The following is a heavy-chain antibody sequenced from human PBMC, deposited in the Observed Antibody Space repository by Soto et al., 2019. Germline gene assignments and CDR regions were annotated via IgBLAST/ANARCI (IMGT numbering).Heavy chain of an antibody. CDR3: AREGGEDGSEIINWFDP. D-gene: IGHD3-10*01. Sequence: QVQLVQSGAEVKKPGSSVKVSCKASGGTFSSYAISWVRQAPGQGLEWMGGIIPIFGTANYAQKLQGRVTITADESTRTGYMELSSLRSEDTAVYFCAREGGEDGSEIINWFDPWGQGTLVTVSS. CDR2: IIPIFGTA. J-gene: IGHJ5*02. CDR1: GGTFSSYA. V-gene: IGHV1-69*01.